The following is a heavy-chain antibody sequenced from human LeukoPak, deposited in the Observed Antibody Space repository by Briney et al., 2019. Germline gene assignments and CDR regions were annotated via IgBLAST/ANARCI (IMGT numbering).Heavy chain of an antibody. Sequence: SVKVSCKASGYTFTSYYMHWVRQAPGQGLEWMGGIIPIFGTANYAQKFQGRVTITADKSTSTAYMELSSLRSEDTAVYYCARGLTGAARYYYYYMDVWGKGTTVTVSS. CDR1: GYTFTSYY. J-gene: IGHJ6*03. D-gene: IGHD6-6*01. V-gene: IGHV1-69*06. CDR3: ARGLTGAARYYYYYMDV. CDR2: IIPIFGTA.